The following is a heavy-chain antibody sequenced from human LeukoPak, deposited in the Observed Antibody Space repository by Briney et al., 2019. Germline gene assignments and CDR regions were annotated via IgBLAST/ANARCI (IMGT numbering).Heavy chain of an antibody. V-gene: IGHV4-34*01. J-gene: IGHJ3*02. CDR2: INHSGST. CDR3: ARGQLRFLI. D-gene: IGHD3-3*01. CDR1: GGSFSGYY. Sequence: PSETLSLTCAVYGGSFSGYYWSWIRQPPGKGLEWIGEINHSGSTNYNPSLKSRVTISVDTSKNQFSLKLGSVTAADTAVYYCARGQLRFLIWGQGTMVTVSS.